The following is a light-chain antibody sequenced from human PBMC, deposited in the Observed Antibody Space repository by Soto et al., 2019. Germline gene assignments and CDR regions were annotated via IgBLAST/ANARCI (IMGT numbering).Light chain of an antibody. CDR3: QQYNNLPPCT. Sequence: EIVMTQSPATLSVSPGERATLSCRASQSVSSNLAWYQQKPGQAPRLLIYGASTRATGIPARFSGSGSGTEFTLTISSLQSEDFAVYYCQQYNNLPPCTFGQGTKVDIK. CDR2: GAS. V-gene: IGKV3-15*01. J-gene: IGKJ1*01. CDR1: QSVSSN.